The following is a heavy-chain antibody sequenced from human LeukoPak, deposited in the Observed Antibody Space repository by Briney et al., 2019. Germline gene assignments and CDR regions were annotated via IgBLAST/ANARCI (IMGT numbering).Heavy chain of an antibody. J-gene: IGHJ4*02. Sequence: GGSLRLSCAASGFTFSSYAMSWVRQAPGRGLEWVSAISASGGSTFYADSVKGRSTISRDNSQNTLYLQMNSLRAEDTALYYCAKGRGYSGYDFFDYWGQGTLVTVSS. D-gene: IGHD5-12*01. CDR1: GFTFSSYA. CDR2: ISASGGST. V-gene: IGHV3-23*01. CDR3: AKGRGYSGYDFFDY.